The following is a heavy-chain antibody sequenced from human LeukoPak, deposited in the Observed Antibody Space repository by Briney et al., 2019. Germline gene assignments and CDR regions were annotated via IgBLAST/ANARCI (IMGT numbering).Heavy chain of an antibody. J-gene: IGHJ4*02. CDR1: GYSFTSYW. V-gene: IGHV5-51*01. CDR2: IYPGDTDT. D-gene: IGHD1-26*01. CDR3: ARSSYFSGSYYYFDY. Sequence: GESLKISCKGSGYSFTSYWIGWVRQMPGKGLEWMGIIYPGDTDTRYSPSFQGQVTISAEKSMSTDYLQLSSLKASDTDMYYCARSSYFSGSYYYFDYWGQGTLVTVSS.